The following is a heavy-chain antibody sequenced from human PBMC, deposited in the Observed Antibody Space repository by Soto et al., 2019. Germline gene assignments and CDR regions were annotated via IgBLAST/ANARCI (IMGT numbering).Heavy chain of an antibody. CDR2: ISGSGGST. D-gene: IGHD6-13*01. V-gene: IGHV3-23*01. CDR3: AKEDGYSSSWFEFDY. J-gene: IGHJ4*02. Sequence: EVQLLESGGGLVQPGGPLRLSCAASGFTFSSYAMSWVRQAPGKGLEWVSAISGSGGSTYYADSVKGRFTISRDNSKNTLYLPMNSLRAEDTAVYYCAKEDGYSSSWFEFDYWGQGTLVTVSS. CDR1: GFTFSSYA.